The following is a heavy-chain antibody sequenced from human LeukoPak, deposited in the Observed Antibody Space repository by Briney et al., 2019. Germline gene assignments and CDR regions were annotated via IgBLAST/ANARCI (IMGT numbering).Heavy chain of an antibody. Sequence: NPGGSLRLSCAASGFTFSSYAMSWVRQAPGKGLEWVGRIKSKTDGGTTDYAAPVRGRFTISRDDSKNTLYLQMNSLKTEDTAVYYCTTLVNFWSGYQLSGTPKEGFLDAFDIWGQGTMVTVSS. CDR2: IKSKTDGGTT. CDR3: TTLVNFWSGYQLSGTPKEGFLDAFDI. J-gene: IGHJ3*02. CDR1: GFTFSSYA. V-gene: IGHV3-15*01. D-gene: IGHD3-3*01.